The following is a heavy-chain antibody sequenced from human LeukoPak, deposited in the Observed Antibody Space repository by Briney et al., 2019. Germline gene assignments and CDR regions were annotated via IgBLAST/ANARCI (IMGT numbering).Heavy chain of an antibody. CDR1: GYTFTSYY. D-gene: IGHD4-17*01. J-gene: IGHJ5*02. CDR3: ARNGDAVTTSEGHSYWFDP. CDR2: INPSGGST. Sequence: ASVKVSCKASGYTFTSYYMHWVRQAPGQGLEWMGIINPSGGSTSYAQKFQGRVTMTRDTSTSTVYMELSSLRSEDTAVYHCARNGDAVTTSEGHSYWFDPWGQGTLVTVSS. V-gene: IGHV1-46*01.